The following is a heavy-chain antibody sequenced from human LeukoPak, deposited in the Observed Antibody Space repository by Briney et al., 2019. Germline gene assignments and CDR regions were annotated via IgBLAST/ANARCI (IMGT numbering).Heavy chain of an antibody. Sequence: SETLSLAWAVEGGSVGGYGGGWGRHQAREGRGWGGEFNHSGSTHYHPSLKSRVPISVDTSKNQFSLKLSSVTAADTAVYYCASSTIFGVVANRFDPWGQGTLVPLSS. CDR3: ASSTIFGVVANRFDP. J-gene: IGHJ5*02. CDR1: GGSVGGYG. D-gene: IGHD3-3*01. CDR2: FNHSGST. V-gene: IGHV4-34*01.